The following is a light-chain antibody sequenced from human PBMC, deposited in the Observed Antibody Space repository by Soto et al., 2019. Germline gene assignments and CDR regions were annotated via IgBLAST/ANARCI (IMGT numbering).Light chain of an antibody. V-gene: IGKV1-5*03. CDR1: QSISSW. Sequence: DIQMTQSPSTLSASVGDRVTITCRASQSISSWLAWYQQKPGKAPKLLIYKASSLESGVPSRFSGSGSGTEFTLTISSLQPDDFAPYYCQSMGTFGQGTKVEIK. CDR2: KAS. J-gene: IGKJ1*01. CDR3: QSMGT.